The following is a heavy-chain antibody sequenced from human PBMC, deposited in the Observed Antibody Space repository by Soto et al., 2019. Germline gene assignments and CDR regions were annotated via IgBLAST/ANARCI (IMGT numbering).Heavy chain of an antibody. CDR1: GGSISSGGYY. D-gene: IGHD4-17*01. CDR3: ARASTVTTINWFDP. V-gene: IGHV4-31*03. J-gene: IGHJ5*02. CDR2: IYYSGST. Sequence: SETLSLTCTVSGGSISSGGYYWSWIRQHPGKGLEWIGYIYYSGSTYYNPSLKSRVTISVDTTKNQFSLKLSSVTVADTAVYYCARASTVTTINWFDPWGQGTLVTVSS.